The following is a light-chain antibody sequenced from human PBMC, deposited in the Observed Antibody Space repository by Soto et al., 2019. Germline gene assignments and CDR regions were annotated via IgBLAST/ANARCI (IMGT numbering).Light chain of an antibody. CDR2: DAS. V-gene: IGKV3-11*01. Sequence: EKMVKKSAATLSLYTGDRATLSCRASHSVSSYLAWYQQKPGQAPRLLIYDASNRATGIPARFSGSGSGTDFTLTISSLEPEDFAVYYCQHYGSSPHTFGQGTYL. J-gene: IGKJ2*01. CDR1: HSVSSY. CDR3: QHYGSSPHT.